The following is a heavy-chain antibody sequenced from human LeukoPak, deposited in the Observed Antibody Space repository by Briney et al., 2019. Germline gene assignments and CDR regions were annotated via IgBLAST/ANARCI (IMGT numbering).Heavy chain of an antibody. CDR3: AKVGLRLGGDY. CDR2: LSDSGGKT. CDR1: GFVFSSYA. D-gene: IGHD4-17*01. Sequence: GGSLRLSCAASGFVFSSYAMSWVRQAPGKGLEWVSTLSDSGGKTYYANSVKGRFTISRDNSKNTLYLQMNSLRAEDTAVYYCAKVGLRLGGDYWGQGTLVTVSS. V-gene: IGHV3-23*01. J-gene: IGHJ4*02.